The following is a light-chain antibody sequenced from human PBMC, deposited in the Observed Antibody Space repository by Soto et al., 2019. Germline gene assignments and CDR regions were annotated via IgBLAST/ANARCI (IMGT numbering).Light chain of an antibody. CDR1: KSINFY. CDR3: QHSYSTPQNT. V-gene: IGKV1-39*01. J-gene: IGKJ2*01. Sequence: DIQMTQSPSSLSAFVEEGAPLTGRECKSINFYLNWYHQKPGKAPRLLIYAASSLQSGVPSRFSGSGSGTDFTLTISSLQPEDFANYYRQHSYSTPQNTFGQGNKLEIK. CDR2: AAS.